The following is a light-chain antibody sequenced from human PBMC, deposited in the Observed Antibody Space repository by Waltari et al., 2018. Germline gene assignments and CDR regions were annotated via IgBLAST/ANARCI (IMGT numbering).Light chain of an antibody. CDR1: QSVGSY. J-gene: IGKJ2*01. V-gene: IGKV3-11*01. CDR3: QQRSNWTPHT. CDR2: DAS. Sequence: EILLTQSPDTLSLSPGDTATLSCRASQSVGSYLAWYQQKPGQPPRLLIYDASNRATGVPDRFRGSGSGTDFTLTISSLEAEDFAVYFCQQRSNWTPHTFGQGARLDIK.